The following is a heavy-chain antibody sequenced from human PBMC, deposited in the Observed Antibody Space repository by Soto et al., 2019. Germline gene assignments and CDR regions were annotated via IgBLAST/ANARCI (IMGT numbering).Heavy chain of an antibody. D-gene: IGHD3-10*01. J-gene: IGHJ4*02. V-gene: IGHV4-4*02. CDR2: MYHSGST. CDR3: ARHNYGSGSTYFDY. CDR1: GGSISSSNW. Sequence: PSETLSLTCAVSGGSISSSNWWSWVRQPPGKGLEWIGEMYHSGSTNHNPSLKSRVTISVDKSKNQFSLKLNSMTAADTAVYYCARHNYGSGSTYFDYWGQGTLVTVSS.